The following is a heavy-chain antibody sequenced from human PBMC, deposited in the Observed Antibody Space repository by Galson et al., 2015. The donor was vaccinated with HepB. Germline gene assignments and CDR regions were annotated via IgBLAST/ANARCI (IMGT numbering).Heavy chain of an antibody. CDR3: ARAPQFRAGHGWFDP. Sequence: SVKVSCKASGGTFSSYTISWVRQAPGQGLEWTGRIIPILGIANYAQKFQGRVTITADKSTSTAYMELSSLRSEDTAVYYCARAPQFRAGHGWFDPWGQGTLVTVSS. CDR1: GGTFSSYT. J-gene: IGHJ5*02. CDR2: IIPILGIA. V-gene: IGHV1-69*02.